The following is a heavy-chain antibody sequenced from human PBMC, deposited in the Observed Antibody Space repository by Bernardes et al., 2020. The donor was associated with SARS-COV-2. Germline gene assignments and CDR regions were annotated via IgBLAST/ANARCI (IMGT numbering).Heavy chain of an antibody. CDR2: IYYCGST. J-gene: IGHJ2*01. Sequence: SETLSLTRTVSGGSISSHYWSWIRQPPGKGLEWIGSIYYCGSTTYNPSLQSRVTLSVETSKSQFSLQLSSVTAADTAVYYCATESRSSSYEWYFDLWGRGTLVTVSS. CDR3: ATESRSSSYEWYFDL. D-gene: IGHD6-6*01. V-gene: IGHV4-59*11. CDR1: GGSISSHY.